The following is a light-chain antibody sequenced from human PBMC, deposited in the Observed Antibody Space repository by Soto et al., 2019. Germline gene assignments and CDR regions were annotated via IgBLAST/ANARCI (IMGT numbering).Light chain of an antibody. CDR2: DAS. V-gene: IGKV3-11*01. Sequence: EIVLTQSPATLSLSPGERATLSCRASQSISSYLAWYQQKPGQAPRLLLYDASNRATGIPARFSGSGSGTDFTLTISSLEPEDCAVYYCQQRSNWPPITFGQGTRLEIK. CDR3: QQRSNWPPIT. CDR1: QSISSY. J-gene: IGKJ5*01.